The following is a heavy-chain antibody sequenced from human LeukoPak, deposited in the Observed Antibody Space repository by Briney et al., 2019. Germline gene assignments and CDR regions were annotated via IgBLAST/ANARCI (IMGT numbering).Heavy chain of an antibody. J-gene: IGHJ4*02. CDR1: GFTFSSCA. Sequence: PAGSLRLSCAASGFTFSSCAMSWVRQAPGRGLEWVSTVSASDGGTYYADSVKGRFTISRDISKNTLYLQMNSLRAEDTAVYYCAKASGEWLLSPFDYWGQGTLATVSS. CDR2: VSASDGGT. V-gene: IGHV3-23*01. CDR3: AKASGEWLLSPFDY. D-gene: IGHD3-3*01.